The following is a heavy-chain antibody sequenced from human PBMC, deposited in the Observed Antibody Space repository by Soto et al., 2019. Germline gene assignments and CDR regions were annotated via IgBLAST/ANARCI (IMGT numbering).Heavy chain of an antibody. CDR1: GFSFSKTW. V-gene: IGHV3-15*01. CDR2: IKNKTDGGIT. Sequence: EAHLVQSGGGLVKPGGSLRLSCAASGFSFSKTWMSWVRLTPGKGLEWVGRIKNKTDGGITDYPAPVRDRFTISRDDSRSTLYLQMNSLKTEDTAMYYCITDPYYDFWSGYHFDYWGQGALVTVS. CDR3: ITDPYYDFWSGYHFDY. J-gene: IGHJ4*02. D-gene: IGHD3-3*01.